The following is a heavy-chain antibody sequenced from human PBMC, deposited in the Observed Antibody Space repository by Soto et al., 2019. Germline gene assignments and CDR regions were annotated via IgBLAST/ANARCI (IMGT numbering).Heavy chain of an antibody. CDR1: GGSVNGSY. V-gene: IGHV4-34*01. CDR3: ATRITVFGLLIPPFDP. Sequence: NPSETLSLTCAVYGGSVNGSYWNWIRQPPGKGLEWIGEINHTGGTHYNPSLKGRVTMSVDTSKNQFSLRLGSVTAADTAIYYCATRITVFGLLIPPFDPWGQGTQVTVSS. J-gene: IGHJ5*02. CDR2: INHTGGT. D-gene: IGHD3-3*01.